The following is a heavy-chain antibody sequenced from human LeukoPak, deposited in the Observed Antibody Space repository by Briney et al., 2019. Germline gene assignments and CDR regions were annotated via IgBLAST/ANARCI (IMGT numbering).Heavy chain of an antibody. D-gene: IGHD3-22*01. CDR3: ATARGAMIVVGPPDY. Sequence: ASVKISCKVSGYTFTDYYMHWVQQAPGKGLEWMGLVDPEDGETIYAEKFQSRVTITADTSTDTAYMELSSLRSEDTAVYYCATARGAMIVVGPPDYWGQGTLVTVSS. V-gene: IGHV1-69-2*01. CDR2: VDPEDGET. J-gene: IGHJ4*02. CDR1: GYTFTDYY.